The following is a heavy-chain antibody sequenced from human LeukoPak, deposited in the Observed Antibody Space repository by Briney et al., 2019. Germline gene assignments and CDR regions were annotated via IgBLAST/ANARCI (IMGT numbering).Heavy chain of an antibody. Sequence: GGSLRLSYAAYGFTFSSYAMSWVRQAPGKGLEWVSAISGSGGSTYYADSVKGRFTISRDNSKNTLYLQMNSLRAEDTAVYYCAKRWWRRFDIWGQGTMVTVSS. CDR1: GFTFSSYA. J-gene: IGHJ3*02. D-gene: IGHD2-8*02. V-gene: IGHV3-23*01. CDR3: AKRWWRRFDI. CDR2: ISGSGGST.